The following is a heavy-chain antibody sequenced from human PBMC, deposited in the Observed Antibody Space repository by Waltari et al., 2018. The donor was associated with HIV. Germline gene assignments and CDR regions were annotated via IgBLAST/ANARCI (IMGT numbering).Heavy chain of an antibody. Sequence: QVQLVPSGAEVKKPGASVRVSCKAVGYTFSNDQINWVRQAKGQGLEWMGWLSPNSGNTGSAKKVQGRLTMTRDTSTGTAYLEMSALTSDDTGIYFCARGTSSTYFDYWGQGTLVAVSS. D-gene: IGHD2-15*01. J-gene: IGHJ4*02. V-gene: IGHV1-8*02. CDR1: GYTFSNDQ. CDR3: ARGTSSTYFDY. CDR2: LSPNSGNT.